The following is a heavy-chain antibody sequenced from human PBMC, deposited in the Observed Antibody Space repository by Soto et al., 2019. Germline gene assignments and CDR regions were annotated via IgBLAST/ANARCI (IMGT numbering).Heavy chain of an antibody. V-gene: IGHV3-30-3*01. CDR1: GFTFSSYA. D-gene: IGHD1-26*01. Sequence: GGSLRLSCAASGFTFSSYAMHWVRQAPGKGLEWVAVISYDGSNKYYADSVKGRFTISRDNSKNTLYLQMNSLRAEDTAVYYCARDDGRFIVGYYYGMDVWGQGTTVTVSS. J-gene: IGHJ6*02. CDR3: ARDDGRFIVGYYYGMDV. CDR2: ISYDGSNK.